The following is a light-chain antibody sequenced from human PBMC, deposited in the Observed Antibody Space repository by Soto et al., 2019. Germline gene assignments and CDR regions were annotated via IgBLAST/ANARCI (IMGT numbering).Light chain of an antibody. J-gene: IGKJ4*01. V-gene: IGKV1-9*01. CDR1: QTISSW. CDR2: SAS. CDR3: QQLSRYPLT. Sequence: PSTLSVSVGDIVTITCLASQTISSWLAWYQQKPGKAPDLLIYSASTLQSGVPSRFSGSGSETEFSLTIRALQPEDFATYYCQQLSRYPLTFGGGTKVDI.